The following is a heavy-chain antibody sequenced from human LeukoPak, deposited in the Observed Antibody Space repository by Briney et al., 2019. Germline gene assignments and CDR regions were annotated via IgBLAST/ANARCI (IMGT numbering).Heavy chain of an antibody. CDR2: IYYSGST. D-gene: IGHD3-10*01. J-gene: IGHJ4*02. V-gene: IGHV4-59*01. CDR3: ARMVRD. Sequence: KPSETLSLTCTVSGGSISSSYWSWIRQPPGKGLEWIGYIYYSGSTNYNPSLKSRVTISVGTSKNQFSLKLSSVTAADTAVYYCARMVRDWGQGTLVTVSS. CDR1: GGSISSSY.